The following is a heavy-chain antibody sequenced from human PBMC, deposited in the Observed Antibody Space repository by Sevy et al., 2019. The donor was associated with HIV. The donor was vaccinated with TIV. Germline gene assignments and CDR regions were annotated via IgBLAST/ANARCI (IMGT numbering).Heavy chain of an antibody. CDR2: PNEDGSTK. V-gene: IGHV3-7*01. Sequence: GGSLRLACAASGFNIRTHWMLWVRQAPGKGVEWVANPNEDGSTKYYLDSVKGRFTISRDNAENSVFLQMNSLRVEDTAVYYCVRALLKADSLWGQGTLVTVSS. J-gene: IGHJ4*02. CDR3: VRALLKADSL. D-gene: IGHD1-26*01. CDR1: GFNIRTHW.